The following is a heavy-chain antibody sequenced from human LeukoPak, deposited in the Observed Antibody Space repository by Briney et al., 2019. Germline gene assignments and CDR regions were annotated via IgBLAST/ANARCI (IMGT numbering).Heavy chain of an antibody. CDR2: IRSKSNTYAT. CDR1: GFSFSASA. CDR3: ASLDYGDDSHFDY. D-gene: IGHD4-23*01. V-gene: IGHV3-73*01. Sequence: PGGSLKLSCAASGFSFSASAIHWVRQASGKGLEWVGRIRSKSNTYATSYGASVKGRFTIYRDDSKNTAYLQMNNLKSEDTAVYYCASLDYGDDSHFDYWGQGTLVTVSS. J-gene: IGHJ4*02.